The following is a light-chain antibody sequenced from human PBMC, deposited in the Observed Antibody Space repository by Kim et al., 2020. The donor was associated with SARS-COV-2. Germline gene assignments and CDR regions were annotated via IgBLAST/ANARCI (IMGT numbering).Light chain of an antibody. J-gene: IGLJ2*01. CDR3: QAWDSSTAGVV. CDR1: KLGDKY. Sequence: SYELTQPPSVSVSPGQTASITCSGDKLGDKYACWYQQKPGQSPVLVIYQDSKRPSGIPERFSGSNSGNTATLTISGTQAMDEADSYCQAWDSSTAGVVFG. V-gene: IGLV3-1*01. CDR2: QDS.